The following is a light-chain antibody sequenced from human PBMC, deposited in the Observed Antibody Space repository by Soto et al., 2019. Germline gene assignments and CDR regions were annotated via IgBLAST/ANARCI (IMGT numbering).Light chain of an antibody. Sequence: EIVLTQSPGTLSLSPGERATLSCRASQSVSSNYLAWYQQKPGQAPRLLIYGASSRATGIPDRFSGSGSGTDFTLTISSLEPEDFAVYYGQQYGSSPLFAFGPGTEVYLK. CDR1: QSVSSNY. CDR2: GAS. V-gene: IGKV3-20*01. CDR3: QQYGSSPLFA. J-gene: IGKJ3*01.